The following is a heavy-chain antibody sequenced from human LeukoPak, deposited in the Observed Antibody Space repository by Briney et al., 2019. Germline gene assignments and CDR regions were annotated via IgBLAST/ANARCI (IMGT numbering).Heavy chain of an antibody. Sequence: PSGTLSLTCAVYGGSFSGYYWSWIRQPPGKGLEWIGEINHSGSTNYNPSLKSRVTISVDTSKNQFSLKLSSVTAADTAVYYCATSSGWYYFDYWGQGTLVTVSS. D-gene: IGHD6-19*01. V-gene: IGHV4-34*01. J-gene: IGHJ4*02. CDR3: ATSSGWYYFDY. CDR1: GGSFSGYY. CDR2: INHSGST.